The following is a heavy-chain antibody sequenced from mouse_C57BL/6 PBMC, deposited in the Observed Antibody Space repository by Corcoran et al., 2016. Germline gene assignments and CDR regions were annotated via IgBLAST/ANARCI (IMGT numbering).Heavy chain of an antibody. J-gene: IGHJ2*01. Sequence: EVQLQQSGPVLVKPGASVKMSCKASGYTFTDYYMNWVKQSHGKSLEWIGVINPYNGGTSYNQKFKGKATLTVDKSSSTAYMELNSLTSEDSAVYYCAGGRLRRYFDYWGQGTTLTVSS. V-gene: IGHV1-19*01. CDR1: GYTFTDYY. CDR3: AGGRLRRYFDY. CDR2: INPYNGGT. D-gene: IGHD2-4*01.